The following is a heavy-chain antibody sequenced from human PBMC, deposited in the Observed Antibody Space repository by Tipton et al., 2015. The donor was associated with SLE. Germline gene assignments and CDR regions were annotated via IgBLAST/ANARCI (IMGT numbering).Heavy chain of an antibody. CDR2: IYSSGSV. V-gene: IGHV4-59*12. J-gene: IGHJ3*02. Sequence: VKPSETLSLTCAVSGASLWDYYWTWLRQSPGKGLEWIGRIYSSGSVNYNPSLKSRVTISVDTSKNQFSLNLSSVTAADTAIYYCARAQPSMIVVVGALDIWGQGRMVTVSS. CDR1: GASLWDYY. D-gene: IGHD3-22*01. CDR3: ARAQPSMIVVVGALDI.